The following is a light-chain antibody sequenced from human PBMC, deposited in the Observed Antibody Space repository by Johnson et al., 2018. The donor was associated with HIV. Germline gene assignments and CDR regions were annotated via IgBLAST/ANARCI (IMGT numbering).Light chain of an antibody. CDR3: GTWDAALSAGV. V-gene: IGLV1-51*01. J-gene: IGLJ1*01. CDR1: TSNIGSND. Sequence: QSVLTQPPSVSAAPGQTVTISCSANTSNIGSNDVSWYQQLPGAAPKLLIYDTYKRPSGIPDRFSASKSGTSATLGITGLQTGDEADYYCGTWDAALSAGVCGTGTNVTFL. CDR2: DTY.